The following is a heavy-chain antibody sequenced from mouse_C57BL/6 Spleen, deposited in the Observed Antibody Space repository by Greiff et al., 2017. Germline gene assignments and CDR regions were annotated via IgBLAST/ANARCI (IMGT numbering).Heavy chain of an antibody. Sequence: QVQLQQPGAELVRPGSSVKLSCKASGYTFTSYWMHWVKQRPIQGLEWIGNIDPSDSDTHYNQKVKDKATLTGDKSTSTAYMQLSRLTSEDSAVYYCARWAYYSNCYFDYWGQGTTLTVSS. CDR2: IDPSDSDT. J-gene: IGHJ2*01. V-gene: IGHV1-52*01. CDR3: ARWAYYSNCYFDY. D-gene: IGHD2-5*01. CDR1: GYTFTSYW.